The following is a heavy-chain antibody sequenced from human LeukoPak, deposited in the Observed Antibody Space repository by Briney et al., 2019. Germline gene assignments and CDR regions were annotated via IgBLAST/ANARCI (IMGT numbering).Heavy chain of an antibody. Sequence: ASVKVSCKVSGYSITELSTHWERHAPGKGLEWMGGFDPGSGEIIYEQKFQDRVTMTEDTSTDTAYMELSSLRSEDTALYYCATGTHYDLLPFWGQGTLVTVSS. D-gene: IGHD3-9*01. V-gene: IGHV1-24*01. CDR3: ATGTHYDLLPF. CDR2: FDPGSGEI. CDR1: GYSITELS. J-gene: IGHJ4*02.